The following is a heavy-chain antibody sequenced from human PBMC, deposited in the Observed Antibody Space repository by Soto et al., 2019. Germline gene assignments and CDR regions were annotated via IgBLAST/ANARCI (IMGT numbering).Heavy chain of an antibody. Sequence: GESLKISCSASGFTFSSYAMHWVRQAPGKGLEYVSAISSNGGSTYYADSVKGRFTISRDNSKNTLYLQMSSLRAEDTAVYYCVKGRIAAAGASFDYWGQGTLVTVSS. D-gene: IGHD6-13*01. CDR3: VKGRIAAAGASFDY. CDR2: ISSNGGST. CDR1: GFTFSSYA. V-gene: IGHV3-64D*09. J-gene: IGHJ4*02.